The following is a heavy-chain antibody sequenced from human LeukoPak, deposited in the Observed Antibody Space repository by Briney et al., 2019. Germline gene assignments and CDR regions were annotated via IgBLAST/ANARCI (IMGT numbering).Heavy chain of an antibody. Sequence: ISYDGSNKYYADSVKGRFTISRDNSKNTLYLQMNSLRAEDTAVYFCARKNELLPHNWFDPWGQGTLVTVSS. V-gene: IGHV3-30-3*01. CDR3: ARKNELLPHNWFDP. CDR2: ISYDGSNK. J-gene: IGHJ5*02. D-gene: IGHD2-15*01.